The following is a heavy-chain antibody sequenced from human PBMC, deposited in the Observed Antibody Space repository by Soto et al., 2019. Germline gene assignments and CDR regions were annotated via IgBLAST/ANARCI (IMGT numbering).Heavy chain of an antibody. CDR2: IYYSGST. D-gene: IGHD3-3*01. CDR3: ARVFWSGSYNWFDP. J-gene: IGHJ5*02. V-gene: IGHV4-31*03. Sequence: QVQLQESGPGLVKPSQTLSLTCTVSGGSISSGGYYWSWIRQHPGKGLEWIGYIYYSGSTYYNPSLKSRVTISVNTSKNQFSLKLSSVTAADTAVYYCARVFWSGSYNWFDPWGQGTLVTVSS. CDR1: GGSISSGGYY.